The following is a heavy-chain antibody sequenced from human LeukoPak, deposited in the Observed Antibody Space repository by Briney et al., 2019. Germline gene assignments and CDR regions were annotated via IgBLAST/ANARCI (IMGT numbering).Heavy chain of an antibody. D-gene: IGHD3-3*01. CDR2: IWYDGSNK. J-gene: IGHJ5*02. V-gene: IGHV3-33*06. Sequence: GRSLRLSCAASGFTFSSYGMHWVRQAPGKGLEWVVVIWYDGSNKYYADSVKGRFTISRDNSKNTLYLPMNSLRAEDTAVYYCAKGYDFWSGYPAQNWFDPWGQGTLVTVSS. CDR1: GFTFSSYG. CDR3: AKGYDFWSGYPAQNWFDP.